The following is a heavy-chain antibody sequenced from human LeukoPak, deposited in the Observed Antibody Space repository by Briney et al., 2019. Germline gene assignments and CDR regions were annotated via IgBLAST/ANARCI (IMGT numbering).Heavy chain of an antibody. Sequence: GAPVKVSCKASGYTFTGYYMHWVRQAPGQGLEWMGWINPNSGGTNYAQKFQGRVTMTRDTSISTAYMELSRLRSDDTAVYYCARDQPHYYDSSGYYGYWGQGTLVTVSS. D-gene: IGHD3-22*01. CDR2: INPNSGGT. J-gene: IGHJ4*02. CDR1: GYTFTGYY. V-gene: IGHV1-2*02. CDR3: ARDQPHYYDSSGYYGY.